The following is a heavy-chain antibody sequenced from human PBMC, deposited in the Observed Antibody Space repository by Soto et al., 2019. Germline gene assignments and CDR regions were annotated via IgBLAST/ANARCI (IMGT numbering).Heavy chain of an antibody. CDR1: DGSISNQY. Sequence: PSETLSLTCTVSDGSISNQYWSWVRQPPGKGLEWIGYIYYSGNTNYNPSLKSRVTISLDTSKNQFSLKLRSVTAADTAIYFCARLKPFGFDYWGQGTPVTVSS. V-gene: IGHV4-59*08. CDR2: IYYSGNT. D-gene: IGHD3-16*01. CDR3: ARLKPFGFDY. J-gene: IGHJ4*02.